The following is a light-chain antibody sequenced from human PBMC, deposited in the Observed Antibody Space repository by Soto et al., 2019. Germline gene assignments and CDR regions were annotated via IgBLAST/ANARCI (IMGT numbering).Light chain of an antibody. V-gene: IGLV2-18*02. CDR2: EVS. J-gene: IGLJ1*01. CDR1: SSDVGSYNR. CDR3: SSYTSSSTYV. Sequence: QLVLTQPPSVSGSPGQSVTISCTGTSSDVGSYNRVSWYQQPPGTAPKLMIYEVSNWPSGVPDRFSGSKSGNTASLTISGLQAEDEADYYCSSYTSSSTYVFGSGTKLTVL.